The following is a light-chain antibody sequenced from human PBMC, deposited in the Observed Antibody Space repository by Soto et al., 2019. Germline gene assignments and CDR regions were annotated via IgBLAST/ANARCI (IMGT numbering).Light chain of an antibody. V-gene: IGKV3D-15*01. CDR1: PSVTNF. Sequence: EIVLTQSPATLSLSPGERATLSCRASPSVTNFLAWYQQKPGQAPRLLIYGAFNRATGIPARFSGSGSGTEFTLTISSLQSEDFAVYHCQQYNKWLRTFGQGTKVDIK. CDR2: GAF. J-gene: IGKJ1*01. CDR3: QQYNKWLRT.